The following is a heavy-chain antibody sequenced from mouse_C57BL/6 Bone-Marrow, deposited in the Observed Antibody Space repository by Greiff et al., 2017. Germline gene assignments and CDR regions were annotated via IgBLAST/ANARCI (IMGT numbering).Heavy chain of an antibody. J-gene: IGHJ2*01. CDR2: INPNNGGT. D-gene: IGHD2-1*01. Sequence: EVQLQESGPELVKPGASVKMSCKASGYTFTDYNMHWVKQSHGKSLEWIGYINPNNGGTSYNQKFKGKATLTVNKSSSTAYMELRSLTSEDSAVYYCAKIYYGNYGDYWGQGTTLTVAA. V-gene: IGHV1-22*01. CDR1: GYTFTDYN. CDR3: AKIYYGNYGDY.